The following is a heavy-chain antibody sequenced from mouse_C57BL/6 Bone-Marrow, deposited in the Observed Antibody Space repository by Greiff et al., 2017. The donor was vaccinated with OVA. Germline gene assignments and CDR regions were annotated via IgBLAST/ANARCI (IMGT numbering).Heavy chain of an antibody. Sequence: VKLQQSGAELMKPGASVKLSCQATGYTFTGYWIEWVKQRPGHGLEWIGEILPGSGSTNYNEKFKGKATFTADTSSNTAYMQRSSLTTEDAAIDVCARFDGYYGGFADWGKGTLVTVAA. CDR1: GYTFTGYW. V-gene: IGHV1-9*01. CDR3: ARFDGYYGGFAD. CDR2: ILPGSGST. D-gene: IGHD2-3*01. J-gene: IGHJ3*01.